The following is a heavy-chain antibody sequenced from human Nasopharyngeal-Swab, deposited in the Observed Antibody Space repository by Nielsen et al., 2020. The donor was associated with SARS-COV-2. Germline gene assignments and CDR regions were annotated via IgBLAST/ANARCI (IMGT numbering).Heavy chain of an antibody. V-gene: IGHV3-49*02. Sequence: WIRQPPGKGLEWVGFTRSKAYGGTTEYAASVKGRFTISRDDSKSIAYLQMNSLKTEDIAVYYCTSPGYCSSTSCYPDNWFDPWGQGTLVTVSS. CDR3: TSPGYCSSTSCYPDNWFDP. D-gene: IGHD2-2*03. CDR2: TRSKAYGGTT. J-gene: IGHJ5*02.